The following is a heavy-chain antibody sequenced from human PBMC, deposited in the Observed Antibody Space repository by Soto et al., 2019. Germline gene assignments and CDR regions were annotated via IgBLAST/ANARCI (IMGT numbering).Heavy chain of an antibody. V-gene: IGHV4-59*01. CDR1: GGSISGYY. CDR3: AGLQINYYYMDV. D-gene: IGHD1-1*01. J-gene: IGHJ6*03. CDR2: IYYSGSS. Sequence: PSGTRSHARTVAGGSISGYYWNWIRQPPGKGLEWIGDIYYSGSSTYNPSLKSRVTISVDMSRNQFSLRLSSVTAADTAVYYCAGLQINYYYMDVWGKGTTVTVSS.